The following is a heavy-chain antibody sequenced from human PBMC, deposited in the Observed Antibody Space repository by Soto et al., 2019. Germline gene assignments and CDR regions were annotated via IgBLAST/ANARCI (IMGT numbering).Heavy chain of an antibody. J-gene: IGHJ6*02. V-gene: IGHV1-18*01. CDR2: ISAYNGNT. CDR1: GYTFGNYG. D-gene: IGHD1-26*01. CDR3: ATFIDPYDVIDV. Sequence: GASVKVSCKASGYTFGNYGISWVRQAPGQGLEWMGWISAYNGNTKDVQKFQGRVIMTTDTSASTAYMELRSLRSDDTAVYYCATFIDPYDVIDVWGQGTKVTVSS.